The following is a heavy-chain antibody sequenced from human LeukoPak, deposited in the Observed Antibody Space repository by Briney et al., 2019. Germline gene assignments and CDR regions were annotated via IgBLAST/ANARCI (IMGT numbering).Heavy chain of an antibody. CDR1: GFTFSNYA. J-gene: IGHJ5*02. CDR2: LSGTGDIT. CDR3: AKRGNAISFFDP. D-gene: IGHD2/OR15-2a*01. V-gene: IGHV3-23*01. Sequence: GGSLRLSCAASGFTFSNYAMSWVRQAPGKGLEWVSGLSGTGDITYYTDSVKGRFTISRDNSKNTLYLEMNNLRAEDTALYYCAKRGNAISFFDPWGQGTLVTVSS.